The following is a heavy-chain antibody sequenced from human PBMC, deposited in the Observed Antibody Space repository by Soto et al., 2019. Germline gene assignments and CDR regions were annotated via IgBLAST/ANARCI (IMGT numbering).Heavy chain of an antibody. V-gene: IGHV1-69*13. CDR2: VIPVLGQA. Sequence: ASVKVSCKASGGIFSSYAISWLRQAPGQGLEWMGAVIPVLGQAYYAQALQDRVTITADESTRTAYMELSSLTSEDTAVYFCARVGGVGAPPGADYWGQGTLVTVSS. CDR3: ARVGGVGAPPGADY. CDR1: GGIFSSYA. J-gene: IGHJ4*02. D-gene: IGHD1-26*01.